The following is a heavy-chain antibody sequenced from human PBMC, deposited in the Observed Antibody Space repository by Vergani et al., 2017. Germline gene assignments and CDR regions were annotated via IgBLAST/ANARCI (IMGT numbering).Heavy chain of an antibody. CDR3: ARDQTEEYQPNITFDY. Sequence: QVQLVESGGGVVQPGRSLRLSCAASGFTFSSYGMHWVRQAPGKGLEWVAVISYDGSNKYYADSVKGRFTISRDNSKNTLYLQMNSLRAEDTAVYYCARDQTEEYQPNITFDYWGQGTLVTVSS. CDR2: ISYDGSNK. J-gene: IGHJ4*02. V-gene: IGHV3-30*03. CDR1: GFTFSSYG. D-gene: IGHD2-2*01.